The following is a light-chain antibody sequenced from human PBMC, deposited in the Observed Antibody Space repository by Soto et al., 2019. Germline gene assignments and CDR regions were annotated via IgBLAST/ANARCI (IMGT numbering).Light chain of an antibody. J-gene: IGKJ1*01. CDR3: QQYGNSPKT. CDR2: GAS. CDR1: QRCRGNN. Sequence: EVMWTQSPGTLSMSQGERATLSCRASQRCRGNNLAGYQQKPGQAPRPLIFGASSRATGIPDRFSGSGSGTDFTLTITRLAREDFAVYYCQQYGNSPKTFGQGTKVDI. V-gene: IGKV3-20*01.